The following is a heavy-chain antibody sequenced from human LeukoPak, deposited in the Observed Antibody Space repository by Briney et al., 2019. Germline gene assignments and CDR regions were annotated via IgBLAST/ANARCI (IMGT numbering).Heavy chain of an antibody. CDR2: ISGSGGST. J-gene: IGHJ4*02. V-gene: IGHV3-23*01. Sequence: PGGSLRLSCAASGFTFSSYSMNWVRQAPGKGLEWVSAISGSGGSTYYADSVKGRFTISRDNSKNTLYLQMNSLRAEDTAVYYCAKVSRTYYYGSGSHLDYWGQGTLVTVSS. D-gene: IGHD3-10*01. CDR1: GFTFSSYS. CDR3: AKVSRTYYYGSGSHLDY.